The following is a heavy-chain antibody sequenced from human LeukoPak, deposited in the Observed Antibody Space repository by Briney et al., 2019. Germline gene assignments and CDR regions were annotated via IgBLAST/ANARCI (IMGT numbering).Heavy chain of an antibody. CDR3: VRDRGTYRPIDY. CDR2: ISYTGTYI. V-gene: IGHV3-21*04. Sequence: PGGSLRLSCAASAFSLSAYNMNWVRQAPGKGLEWVSSISYTGTYIYYADSVKGRFTISIDNAQNSLYLQMNSLRAEDTAIYYCVRDRGTYRPIDYWGQGTLVTVSS. D-gene: IGHD1-26*01. J-gene: IGHJ4*02. CDR1: AFSLSAYN.